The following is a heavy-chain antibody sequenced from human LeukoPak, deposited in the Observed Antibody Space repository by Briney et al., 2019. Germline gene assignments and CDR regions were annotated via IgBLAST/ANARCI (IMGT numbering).Heavy chain of an antibody. CDR2: VRGRPTSYAT. V-gene: IGHV3-73*01. J-gene: IGHJ5*02. D-gene: IGHD4-23*01. CDR3: TTTTVKTPGGSES. Sequence: GGSLRLSCAASGSIVSGTTVHWVRQASGKGLEWVGRVRGRPTSYATAYAASVKGRFTISRDDSKNTAYLQMSGLKPDDTVIYYCTTTTVKTPGGSESWGQGTLVTVSS. CDR1: GSIVSGTT.